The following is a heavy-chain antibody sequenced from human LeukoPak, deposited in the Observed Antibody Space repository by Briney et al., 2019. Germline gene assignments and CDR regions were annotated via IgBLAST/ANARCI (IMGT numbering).Heavy chain of an antibody. D-gene: IGHD6-13*01. J-gene: IGHJ5*02. V-gene: IGHV1-2*02. Sequence: GASVKVSCKASGYTFTGYYIHWVRQAPGQGLDWMGWINPNSGGTNYAQKFQGRVTMPRDTFITTAYMELSGLRSDDTAIYYCARGKLAAPGRTGYNWFDPWGQGTLVTVSS. CDR2: INPNSGGT. CDR1: GYTFTGYY. CDR3: ARGKLAAPGRTGYNWFDP.